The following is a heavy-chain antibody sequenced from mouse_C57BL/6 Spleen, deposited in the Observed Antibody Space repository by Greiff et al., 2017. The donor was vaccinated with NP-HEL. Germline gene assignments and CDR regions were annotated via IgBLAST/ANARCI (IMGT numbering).Heavy chain of an antibody. Sequence: VQLQQPGAELVKPGASVKLSCKASGYTFTSYWMHWVKQRPGQGLEWIGMIHPNSGSTNYNEKFKSKATLTVGKSSSTAYMQLSSLTSEDSAVYYCARGYYYGSSYGAMDYWGQGTSVTVSS. CDR2: IHPNSGST. V-gene: IGHV1-64*01. D-gene: IGHD1-1*01. CDR1: GYTFTSYW. CDR3: ARGYYYGSSYGAMDY. J-gene: IGHJ4*01.